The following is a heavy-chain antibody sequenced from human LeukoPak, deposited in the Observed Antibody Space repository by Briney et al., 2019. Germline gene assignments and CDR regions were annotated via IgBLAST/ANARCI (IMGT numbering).Heavy chain of an antibody. CDR1: GYSFSNYW. CDR3: ARKSGSYYYFDY. CDR2: IYPGDSDT. D-gene: IGHD1-26*01. V-gene: IGHV5-51*01. J-gene: IGHJ4*02. Sequence: GESLKISCKGSGYSFSNYWIGWVRQMAGKVLEWMGIIYPGDSDTRFSPSFQGQVTISADKSISTAYLQWSSLKASDTAMYYCARKSGSYYYFDYWGQGTLVTVSS.